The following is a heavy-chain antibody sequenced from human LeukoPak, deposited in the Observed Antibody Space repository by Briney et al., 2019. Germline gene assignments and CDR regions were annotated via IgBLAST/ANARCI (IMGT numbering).Heavy chain of an antibody. CDR1: GFTFNSCA. CDR3: AKGSRDSRPYYFDF. D-gene: IGHD3-10*01. V-gene: IGHV3-23*01. J-gene: IGHJ4*02. Sequence: TGGSLRLSCAASGFTFNSCAMSWVRQAPGKVLEWVSAVTGSGGDTYHADSVKGRFTISRDNSKNTLYLQMNSLRAEDTAVYYCAKGSRDSRPYYFDFWGQGTLVTVS. CDR2: VTGSGGDT.